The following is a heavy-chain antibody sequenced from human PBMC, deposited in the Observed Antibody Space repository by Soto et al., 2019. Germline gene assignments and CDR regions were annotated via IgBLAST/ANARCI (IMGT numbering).Heavy chain of an antibody. CDR3: SKGFIVVVTVLRPDEAFDV. V-gene: IGHV3-23*01. Sequence: DVQLLESGGGLGQPGGSLRLACAASGFTFGNYAINWVRLAPGKGLEWVSGISGGGGSTYYADSVKGRFTIFRDTSKNTVFLQMNSLRADDTAVYYCSKGFIVVVTVLRPDEAFDVWGQGTMVTVSS. D-gene: IGHD2-21*02. J-gene: IGHJ3*01. CDR2: ISGGGGST. CDR1: GFTFGNYA.